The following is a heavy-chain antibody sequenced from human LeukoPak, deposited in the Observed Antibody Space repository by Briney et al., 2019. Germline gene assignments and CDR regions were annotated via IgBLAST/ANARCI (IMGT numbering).Heavy chain of an antibody. Sequence: GGSLRLSCAASGFTFSSYAMHWVRQAPGKGLEWVAVISYDGSNKYYADSVKGRFTVSRDNSKNTLYLQMNSLRAEDTAVYYCARDRYYYGDYGYFDYWGQGTLVTVSS. D-gene: IGHD4-17*01. V-gene: IGHV3-30*04. CDR2: ISYDGSNK. CDR3: ARDRYYYGDYGYFDY. J-gene: IGHJ4*02. CDR1: GFTFSSYA.